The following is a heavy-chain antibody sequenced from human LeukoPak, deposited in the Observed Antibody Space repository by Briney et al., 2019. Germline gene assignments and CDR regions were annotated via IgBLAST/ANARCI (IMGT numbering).Heavy chain of an antibody. Sequence: GGSLRLSCAASGFTFSSYEMHWVRQAPEKGLEYVSGISGNGRSAYYGEYVEGRFTISRDNSKNTLYLQMGSLRPEDTAVYYCATGNSDGHYYKYMGVWGKGTTVTVS. V-gene: IGHV3-64*02. D-gene: IGHD1-7*01. CDR1: GFTFSSYE. J-gene: IGHJ6*03. CDR3: ATGNSDGHYYKYMGV. CDR2: ISGNGRSA.